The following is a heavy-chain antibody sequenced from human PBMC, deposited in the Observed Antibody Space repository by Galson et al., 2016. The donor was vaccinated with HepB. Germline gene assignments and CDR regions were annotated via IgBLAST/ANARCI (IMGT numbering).Heavy chain of an antibody. V-gene: IGHV3-53*01. CDR2: SYGDGRT. Sequence: SLRLSCAAYGLPVSNDYMSWVRQAPGKGLKWVSVSYGDGRTYYAESVKGRFTISRDNAKNTLYLQMNSLRVEDAAVYYCAILSVDIVLVMNGVDVWGQGTTVTVSS. CDR1: GLPVSNDY. D-gene: IGHD5-12*01. J-gene: IGHJ6*02. CDR3: AILSVDIVLVMNGVDV.